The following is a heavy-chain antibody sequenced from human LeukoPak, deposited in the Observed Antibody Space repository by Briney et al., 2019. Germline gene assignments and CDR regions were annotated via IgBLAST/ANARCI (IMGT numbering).Heavy chain of an antibody. CDR2: IKQDGSEK. J-gene: IGHJ6*02. V-gene: IGHV3-7*01. CDR3: AKSGVLNYYRMDV. D-gene: IGHD5-12*01. Sequence: PGGSLRLSCAASGFTVSSYWMSWVRQAPGKGLEWVANIKQDGSEKYYVDSVKGRFTISRDNAKNSLYLQMNSLRAEDTAVYYCAKSGVLNYYRMDVWGQGTTVTVSS. CDR1: GFTVSSYW.